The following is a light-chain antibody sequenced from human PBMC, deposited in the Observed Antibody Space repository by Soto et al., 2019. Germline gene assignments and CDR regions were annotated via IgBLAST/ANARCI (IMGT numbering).Light chain of an antibody. CDR3: ASYTTSSTYV. J-gene: IGLJ1*01. CDR1: SSDVGGYNY. Sequence: QSVLTQRASVSGSPGQSITISCTGTSSDVGGYNYVSWYQQQPGKAPKFVIYDVTNRPSGVSNRFSGSKSGNTASLTISGLQTEDEADYYCASYTTSSTYVFGTGTKVTVL. CDR2: DVT. V-gene: IGLV2-14*01.